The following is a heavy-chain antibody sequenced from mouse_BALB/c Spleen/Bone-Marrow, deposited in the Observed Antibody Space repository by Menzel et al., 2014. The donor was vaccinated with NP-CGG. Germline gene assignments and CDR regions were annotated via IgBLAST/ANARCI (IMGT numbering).Heavy chain of an antibody. D-gene: IGHD2-14*01. CDR1: GYTFTSYW. CDR2: IAPGSGST. J-gene: IGHJ2*01. Sequence: DLVKPGASVKLSCKASGYTFTSYWINWIKQRPGQGLEWIGRIAPGSGSTYYNEMFKGKATLTVDTSSSTAYILLSSLSPEESAVYFCAYYRYDVNYWGQGXTLSXXS. V-gene: IGHV1S41*01. CDR3: AYYRYDVNY.